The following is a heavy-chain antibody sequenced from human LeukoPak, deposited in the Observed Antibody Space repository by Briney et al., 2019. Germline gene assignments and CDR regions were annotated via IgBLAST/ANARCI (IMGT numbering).Heavy chain of an antibody. Sequence: GGSLRLSCAASGFTFSSYSMNWVRQAPGKGLEWVSYISSSSSTIYYADSVKGRFTISRDNAKNSLYLQMNSLRAEDTAVYYCARDLKVYYYDSSGYYPFDYWGQGTLVTVSS. CDR3: ARDLKVYYYDSSGYYPFDY. CDR2: ISSSSSTI. CDR1: GFTFSSYS. J-gene: IGHJ4*02. V-gene: IGHV3-48*01. D-gene: IGHD3-22*01.